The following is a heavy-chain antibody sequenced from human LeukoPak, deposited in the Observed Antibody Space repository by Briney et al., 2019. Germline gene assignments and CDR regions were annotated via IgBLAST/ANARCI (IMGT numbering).Heavy chain of an antibody. D-gene: IGHD6-13*01. CDR3: ASNIAAADYHGY. V-gene: IGHV3-74*01. Sequence: GGSLRLSCAASGFTFINAWMSWVRQAPGKGLEWVSRINSDGSSTSYADSVKGRFTISRDNAKNTLYLQMNSLRAEDTAVYYCASNIAAADYHGYWGQGTLVTVSS. J-gene: IGHJ4*02. CDR2: INSDGSST. CDR1: GFTFINAW.